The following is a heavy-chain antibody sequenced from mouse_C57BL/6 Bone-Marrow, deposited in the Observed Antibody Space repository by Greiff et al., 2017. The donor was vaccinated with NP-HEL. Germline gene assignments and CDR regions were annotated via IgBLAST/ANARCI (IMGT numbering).Heavy chain of an antibody. D-gene: IGHD1-1*01. CDR3: ASAFTTVVADAMDY. Sequence: QVQLKESGAELAKPGASVKLSCKASGYTFTSYWMHWVKQRPGQGLEWIGYINPSSGYTKYNQKFKDKATLTADKSSSTAYMQLSSLTYEDSAVYYCASAFTTVVADAMDYWGQGTSVTVSS. J-gene: IGHJ4*01. CDR2: INPSSGYT. CDR1: GYTFTSYW. V-gene: IGHV1-7*01.